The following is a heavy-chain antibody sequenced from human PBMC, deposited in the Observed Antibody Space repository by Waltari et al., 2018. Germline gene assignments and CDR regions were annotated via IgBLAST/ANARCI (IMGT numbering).Heavy chain of an antibody. CDR1: GGSISSGSYY. Sequence: QVQLQESGPGLVKPSQTLSLTCTVSGGSISSGSYYWSWIRQPAGKGLEWIGYIYTSGSTNYNPSLKSRVTISVDTSKNQFSLKLSSVTAADTAVYYCASQDYGSGSAFDYWGQGTLVTVSS. D-gene: IGHD3-10*01. V-gene: IGHV4-61*09. J-gene: IGHJ4*02. CDR3: ASQDYGSGSAFDY. CDR2: IYTSGST.